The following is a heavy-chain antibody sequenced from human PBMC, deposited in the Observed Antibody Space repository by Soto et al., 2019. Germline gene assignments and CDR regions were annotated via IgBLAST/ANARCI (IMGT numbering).Heavy chain of an antibody. V-gene: IGHV4-39*01. CDR1: GGSISSSSYY. CDR3: ARHLRTSYYDILTGCQSFQH. CDR2: IYYSGST. Sequence: PSETLSLTCTVSGGSISSSSYYWVWIRQPPGKGLEWIGSIYYSGSTYYNPSLKSRVTISVDTSKNQFSLKLSSVTAADTAVYYCARHLRTSYYDILTGCQSFQHWGQGTLVTVSS. J-gene: IGHJ1*01. D-gene: IGHD3-9*01.